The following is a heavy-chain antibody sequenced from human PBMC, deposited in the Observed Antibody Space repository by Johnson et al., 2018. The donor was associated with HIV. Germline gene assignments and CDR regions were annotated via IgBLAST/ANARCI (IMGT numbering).Heavy chain of an antibody. V-gene: IGHV3-30*02. CDR1: GFTFSSHG. CDR3: TTSVLQFLEWSQEAFDI. J-gene: IGHJ3*02. CDR2: IRYDGSNK. D-gene: IGHD3-3*01. Sequence: QVQLVESGGGLVQPGGSLRLSCAASGFTFSSHGMHWVRQAPGKGLEWVAFIRYDGSNKYYADSVKGRFTISRDNAKNSLYLQMNSLKTEDTAVFYCTTSVLQFLEWSQEAFDIWGQGTEVTVSS.